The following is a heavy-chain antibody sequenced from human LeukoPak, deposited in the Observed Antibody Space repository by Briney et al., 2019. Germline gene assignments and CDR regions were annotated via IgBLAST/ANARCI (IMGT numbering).Heavy chain of an antibody. CDR1: GGSFSGYY. D-gene: IGHD4-17*01. CDR2: INHSGST. J-gene: IGHJ6*02. V-gene: IGHV4-34*01. Sequence: SETLSLTCAVYGGSFSGYYWSWIRQPPAKGLEWIGEINHSGSTNYNPSLKSRVTISVDTSKNQFSLKLSSVTAADTAVDYCARRHSTTTTRGGYYYGMDVWGQGTTVTVSS. CDR3: ARRHSTTTTRGGYYYGMDV.